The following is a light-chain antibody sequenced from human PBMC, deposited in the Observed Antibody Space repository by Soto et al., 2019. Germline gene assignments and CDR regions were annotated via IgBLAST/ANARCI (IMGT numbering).Light chain of an antibody. CDR3: AAWDDSLNGPL. V-gene: IGLV2-14*03. CDR2: YVD. J-gene: IGLJ3*02. CDR1: SRDVGAYDY. Sequence: QSALTQPASVSGSPGQSITISCTGTSRDVGAYDYVSWYLQYPDKAPQLLIYYVDHRPSGVSSRFSGSKSGNTASLTISGLQAEDEGDYYCAAWDDSLNGPLFGGGTKLTVL.